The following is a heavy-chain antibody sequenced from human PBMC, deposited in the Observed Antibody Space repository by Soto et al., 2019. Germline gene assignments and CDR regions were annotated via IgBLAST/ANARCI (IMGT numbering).Heavy chain of an antibody. CDR2: IIPILGIA. V-gene: IGHV1-69*04. J-gene: IGHJ4*02. Sequence: SVKVSCKASGYTFTSYGISWVRQAPGQGLEWMGRIIPILGIANYAQKFQGRVTITRDTSTSTAYMELSSLRSEDTAVYYCARDLGGWPDYWGQGTLVTVSS. CDR3: ARDLGGWPDY. CDR1: GYTFTSYG. D-gene: IGHD2-15*01.